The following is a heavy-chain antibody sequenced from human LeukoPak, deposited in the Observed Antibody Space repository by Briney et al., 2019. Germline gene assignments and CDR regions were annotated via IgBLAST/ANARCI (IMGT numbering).Heavy chain of an antibody. Sequence: KPSETLSLTCTVSGDSISSGSYYWSWIRQPAGKGLEWIGHIYRSGSTNYNASLKSRVTISVDTSKNQFSLKLSSVTAADTAVYYCARGYYGRSGYYEAFQHGGKGTLVTVSS. CDR3: ARGYYGRSGYYEAFQH. CDR2: IYRSGST. CDR1: GDSISSGSYY. D-gene: IGHD3-22*01. J-gene: IGHJ1*01. V-gene: IGHV4-61*09.